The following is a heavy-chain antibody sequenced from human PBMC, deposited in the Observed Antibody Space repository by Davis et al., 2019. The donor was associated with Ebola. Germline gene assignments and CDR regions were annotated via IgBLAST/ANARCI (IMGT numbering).Heavy chain of an antibody. CDR2: MSYHGSHT. D-gene: IGHD3-10*01. V-gene: IGHV3-30*18. CDR3: AKEYCPNSGPYCTYFEV. J-gene: IGHJ4*02. CDR1: AFSFVIYG. Sequence: PGGSLRLSCEAFAFSFVIYGMHWVRQAPGKGLEWVASMSYHGSHTSYIDSVKGRFTISRDNSKNTLYLHMNSLRAEDTAVYFCAKEYCPNSGPYCTYFEVWGQGTQVTVSS.